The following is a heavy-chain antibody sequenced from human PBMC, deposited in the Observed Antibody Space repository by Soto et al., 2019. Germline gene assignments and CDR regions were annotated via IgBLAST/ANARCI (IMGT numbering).Heavy chain of an antibody. CDR2: IIPSGGST. CDR1: GYTFTRYC. Sequence: ASVKVSCKASGYTFTRYCIHWVRHAPGQGLEWMAMIIPSGGSTNYAQQFQGRVTMTRDTSASTVYMELSSLRSDDTAVYYCARDRGVLDLGRKYNYYYGMDVWGQGTTVTVSS. J-gene: IGHJ6*02. V-gene: IGHV1-46*01. CDR3: ARDRGVLDLGRKYNYYYGMDV. D-gene: IGHD3-10*01.